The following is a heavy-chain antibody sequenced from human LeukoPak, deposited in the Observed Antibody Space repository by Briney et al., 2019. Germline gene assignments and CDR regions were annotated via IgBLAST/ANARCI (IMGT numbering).Heavy chain of an antibody. CDR1: GGTFSSYA. D-gene: IGHD5-24*01. Sequence: SVKVSCKASGGTFSSYAISWVRQAPGQGLEWMGGIIPIFGTANYAQKFQGGVTITADESTSTAYMELSSLRSEDTAVYYCASYGDGYNFWTQSSFDYWGQGTLVTVSS. V-gene: IGHV1-69*01. J-gene: IGHJ4*02. CDR2: IIPIFGTA. CDR3: ASYGDGYNFWTQSSFDY.